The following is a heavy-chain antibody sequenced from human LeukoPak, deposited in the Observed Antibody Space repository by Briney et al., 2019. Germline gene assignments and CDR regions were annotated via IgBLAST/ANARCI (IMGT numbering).Heavy chain of an antibody. D-gene: IGHD2-15*01. CDR1: GFTFSSYW. CDR3: AREGSGRGEGKPFKY. V-gene: IGHV3-7*01. Sequence: PGGSLRLSCAASGFTFSSYWMSWVRQAPGKGLEWVANIKQDGSEKYYVDSVKGRFTISRDNAKNSLYLQMNSLRAEDTAVYYCAREGSGRGEGKPFKYWGQGTLVTVSS. CDR2: IKQDGSEK. J-gene: IGHJ4*02.